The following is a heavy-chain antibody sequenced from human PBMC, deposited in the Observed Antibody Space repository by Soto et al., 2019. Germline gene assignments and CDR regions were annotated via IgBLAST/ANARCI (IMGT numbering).Heavy chain of an antibody. CDR1: GFSLSDYS. D-gene: IGHD1-26*01. J-gene: IGHJ4*02. V-gene: IGHV3-21*01. CDR2: ISSSSSFI. CDR3: AGSSEDGRDN. Sequence: EVQLVESGGGLVKPGGSLRLSCAASGFSLSDYSMNWIRQAPGKGLEWVASISSSSSFIHYAESMKGRFTISRDNAKNSMYLQMNSLADEDTAVYYCAGSSEDGRDNWGQGTLVTVSS.